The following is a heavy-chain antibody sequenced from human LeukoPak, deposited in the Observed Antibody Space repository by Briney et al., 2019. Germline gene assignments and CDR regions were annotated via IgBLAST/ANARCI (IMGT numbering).Heavy chain of an antibody. D-gene: IGHD1-7*01. CDR3: ARERELDLDY. J-gene: IGHJ4*02. CDR1: GGSISSYY. Sequence: SETLSLTCTVSGGSISSYYWSWIRQPPGKGLEWIGYIYYSGSTNYNPSLKSRVTISVDTSKNQFSLKLSSVTAADTAVYYCARERELDLDYWGQGTLVTVSS. CDR2: IYYSGST. V-gene: IGHV4-59*01.